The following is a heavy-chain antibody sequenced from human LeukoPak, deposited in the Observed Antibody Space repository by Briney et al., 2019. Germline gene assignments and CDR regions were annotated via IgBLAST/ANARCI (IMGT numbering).Heavy chain of an antibody. J-gene: IGHJ3*02. D-gene: IGHD2-15*01. CDR1: GGSISSYY. Sequence: SETLSLTCTVSGGSISSYYWTWIRQPPGKGLEWIGYISYSGSTNYSPSLKSRVTISVDTSKNQFSLKLSSVTAADTAVYYCASDHRYCSGSSCYSDAFDIWGQGTVVTVSS. CDR3: ASDHRYCSGSSCYSDAFDI. V-gene: IGHV4-59*01. CDR2: ISYSGST.